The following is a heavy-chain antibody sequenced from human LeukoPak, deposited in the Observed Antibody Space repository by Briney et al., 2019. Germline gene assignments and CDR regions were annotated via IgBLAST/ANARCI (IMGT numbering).Heavy chain of an antibody. J-gene: IGHJ4*02. CDR1: GYTFTGYY. CDR2: INPNSGGT. V-gene: IGHV1-2*02. Sequence: GASVKVSCKASGYTFTGYYMHWVRRAPGQGLEWMGWINPNSGGTNYARKFQGRVTMTRDTSISTAYMELSRLRSDDTAVYYCARAHCSGGSCYLNFDYWGQGTLVTVSS. CDR3: ARAHCSGGSCYLNFDY. D-gene: IGHD2-15*01.